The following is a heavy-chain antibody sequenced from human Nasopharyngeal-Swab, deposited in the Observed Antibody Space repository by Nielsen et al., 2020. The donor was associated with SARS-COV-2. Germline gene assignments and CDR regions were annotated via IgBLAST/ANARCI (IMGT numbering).Heavy chain of an antibody. Sequence: SLKISCAASGFTFDDYAMHWVRQAPGKGLEWVSGISWNSGSIGYADSVKGRFTISRDNAKNSLYLQMNSLRAEDTALYYCAKDGLVPTWGQGTLVTVSS. D-gene: IGHD3-3*01. CDR3: AKDGLVPT. CDR1: GFTFDDYA. CDR2: ISWNSGSI. V-gene: IGHV3-9*01. J-gene: IGHJ5*02.